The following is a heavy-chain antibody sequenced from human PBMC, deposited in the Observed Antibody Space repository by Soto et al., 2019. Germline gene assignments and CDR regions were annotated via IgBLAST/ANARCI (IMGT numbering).Heavy chain of an antibody. CDR1: GYTFTSYY. V-gene: IGHV1-46*01. Sequence: QVQLVQSGAEVKKPGASVKVSCKASGYTFTSYYMHWVRLAPGQGLEWMGIINPDGGGTSYAQQFQGRVIMTMDTSTSTVYMEMSSLRSDDTAVYYCAVGGNYLSMDVWGQGTTVTVSS. CDR2: INPDGGGT. J-gene: IGHJ6*02. D-gene: IGHD4-4*01. CDR3: AVGGNYLSMDV.